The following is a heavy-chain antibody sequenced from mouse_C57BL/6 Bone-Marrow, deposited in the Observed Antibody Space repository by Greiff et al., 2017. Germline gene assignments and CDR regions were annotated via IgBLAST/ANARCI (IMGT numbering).Heavy chain of an antibody. D-gene: IGHD2-3*01. CDR3: ARRGAGGYYDY. CDR2: ISNLAYSI. CDR1: GFTFSDYG. J-gene: IGHJ2*01. V-gene: IGHV5-15*01. Sequence: EVKLQESGGGLVQPGGSLKLSCAASGFTFSDYGMAWVRQAPRKGPAWVAFISNLAYSIYYEDTVTGRFTVSRENAKNTLYLEMRSLRSEDTAMYYCARRGAGGYYDYWGQGTTLTVSS.